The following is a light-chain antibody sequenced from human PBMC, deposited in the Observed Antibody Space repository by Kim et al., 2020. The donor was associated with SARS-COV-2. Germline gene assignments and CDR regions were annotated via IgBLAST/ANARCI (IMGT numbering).Light chain of an antibody. Sequence: QSALTQPRSVSGSPGQSVTISCTGTSSDVGGYNYVSWYQQHPGKAPKRMIYDVSKRPSGVPDRFSGSKSGNTASLTISGLQAEDEADYYCCSYAGSYTEVFGGGTQLTVL. V-gene: IGLV2-11*01. CDR3: CSYAGSYTEV. J-gene: IGLJ3*02. CDR1: SSDVGGYNY. CDR2: DVS.